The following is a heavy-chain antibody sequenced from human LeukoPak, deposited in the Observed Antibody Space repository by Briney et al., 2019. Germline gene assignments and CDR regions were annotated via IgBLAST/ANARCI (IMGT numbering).Heavy chain of an antibody. Sequence: GGSLRLSCAASGFTFNRFGMTWVRQAPGKGLEWVSFISGSANTTQYADSVKGRFTISRDNSRDTVYLQMNSLRADDTAIYYCAILVEIWGKGRTVTVSS. CDR3: AILVEI. CDR1: GFTFNRFG. D-gene: IGHD2/OR15-2a*01. V-gene: IGHV3-23*01. J-gene: IGHJ6*04. CDR2: ISGSANTT.